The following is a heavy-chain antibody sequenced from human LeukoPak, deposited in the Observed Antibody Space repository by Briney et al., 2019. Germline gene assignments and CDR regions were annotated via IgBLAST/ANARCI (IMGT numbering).Heavy chain of an antibody. D-gene: IGHD2-21*01. V-gene: IGHV3-23*01. J-gene: IGHJ4*02. CDR3: AKNVVFTRYFDS. CDR2: ISGGGRTT. CDR1: GFTFSNHA. Sequence: GGSLRLSCAASGFTFSNHAMSWVRQAPGKGLQWVSVISGGGRTTEYADSVKGRFTVSRDNSVNTLSLHMDSLRVEDTAIYYCAKNVVFTRYFDSWGQGTLVTVSP.